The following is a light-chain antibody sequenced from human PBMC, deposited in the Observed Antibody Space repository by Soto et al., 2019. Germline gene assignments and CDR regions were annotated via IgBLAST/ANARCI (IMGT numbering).Light chain of an antibody. J-gene: IGKJ5*01. CDR2: DVS. V-gene: IGKV3-15*01. CDR3: QQYNNWPFS. Sequence: EIVMSQSPAALSVSPGERATLPCRAGQGVTTNFAWYQQKSGQSPRLLIYDVSIRATGVPARFSGTGSETDFTLTISGLQSEDSAVYFCQQYNNWPFSFGQGTRLEIK. CDR1: QGVTTN.